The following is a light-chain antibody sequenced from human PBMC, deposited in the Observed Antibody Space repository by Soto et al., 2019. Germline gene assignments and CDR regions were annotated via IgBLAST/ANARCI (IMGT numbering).Light chain of an antibody. CDR2: EVN. Sequence: QSALTQPPSASGSPGQSITISCTGTSSDIGGYNYVSWYQQFPGKAPKLMISEVNNRPSGVSSRFSGSRSGNTASLTISGVQAEDEAAYYCSSYTSSGTWVFGGGTKLTVL. J-gene: IGLJ3*02. CDR3: SSYTSSGTWV. V-gene: IGLV2-14*01. CDR1: SSDIGGYNY.